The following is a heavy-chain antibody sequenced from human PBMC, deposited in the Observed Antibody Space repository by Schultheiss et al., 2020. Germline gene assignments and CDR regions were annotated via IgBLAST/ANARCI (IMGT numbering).Heavy chain of an antibody. J-gene: IGHJ5*02. CDR2: ISSSSSYI. CDR3: ARDSEVVPAAMLVNWFDP. D-gene: IGHD2-2*01. V-gene: IGHV3-21*05. Sequence: GESLKISCAASGFTFSSYAMSWVRQAPGKGLEWVSYISSSSSYIYYADSVKGRFTISRDNAKNSLYLQMNSLRAEDTAVYYCARDSEVVPAAMLVNWFDPWGQGTLVTVSS. CDR1: GFTFSSYA.